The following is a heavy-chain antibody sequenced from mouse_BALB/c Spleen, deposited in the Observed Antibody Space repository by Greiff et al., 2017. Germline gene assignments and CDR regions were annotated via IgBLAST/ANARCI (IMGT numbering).Heavy chain of an antibody. CDR3: ARTPRGGGMDY. V-gene: IGHV1-14*01. CDR1: GYPFTSYV. Sequence: EVQLHQSGPELVKPGASVKMSCKASGYPFTSYVMHWVKQKPGQGLEWIGYINPYNDGTKYNEKFKGKATLTSDKSSSTAYMELSSLTSEDSAVYYCARTPRGGGMDYWGQGTSVTVAS. D-gene: IGHD1-1*02. CDR2: INPYNDGT. J-gene: IGHJ4*01.